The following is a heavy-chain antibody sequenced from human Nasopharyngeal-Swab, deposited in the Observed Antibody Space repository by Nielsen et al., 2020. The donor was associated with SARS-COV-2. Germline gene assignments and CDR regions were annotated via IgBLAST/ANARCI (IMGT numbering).Heavy chain of an antibody. CDR2: IYHSGRT. Sequence: SETLSLTCAVSGGSFSDYNWSWIRQPPGKGLEWIGNIYHSGRTNYNPSLKSRLAISVDTSKNQFSLKLSSVTAADTAVYYCARGLAATTVVTPGFDYWGQGTLVTVSS. V-gene: IGHV4-34*01. CDR3: ARGLAATTVVTPGFDY. D-gene: IGHD4-23*01. J-gene: IGHJ4*02. CDR1: GGSFSDYN.